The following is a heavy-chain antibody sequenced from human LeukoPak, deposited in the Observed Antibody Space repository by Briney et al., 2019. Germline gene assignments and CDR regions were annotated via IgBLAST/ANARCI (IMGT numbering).Heavy chain of an antibody. CDR3: ARQTRYNYGPAFDF. Sequence: SETLSLTCTVSGDSISSYSGSWIRQPPGKGLEWLGDIYNSGNTNYNPSFKSRVTMSVSTSKNQFSLSLSSVTAADTAVYYCARQTRYNYGPAFDFWGQGALVTVSS. V-gene: IGHV4-59*08. CDR2: IYNSGNT. J-gene: IGHJ4*02. D-gene: IGHD5-18*01. CDR1: GDSISSYS.